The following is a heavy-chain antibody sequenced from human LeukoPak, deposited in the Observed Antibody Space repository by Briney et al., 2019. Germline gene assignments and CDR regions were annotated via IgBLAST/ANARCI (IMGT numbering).Heavy chain of an antibody. CDR1: GFTFSSYS. Sequence: GGSLRLSCAASGFTFSSYSMNWVRQAPGKGLEWVSYISSSSSTIYYADSVKGRFTISRDNAKNSLYLQMNSLRAEDTAVYYCARGHDYGDYGGDYYMDVWGKGTTVTVSS. D-gene: IGHD4-17*01. V-gene: IGHV3-48*01. J-gene: IGHJ6*03. CDR2: ISSSSSTI. CDR3: ARGHDYGDYGGDYYMDV.